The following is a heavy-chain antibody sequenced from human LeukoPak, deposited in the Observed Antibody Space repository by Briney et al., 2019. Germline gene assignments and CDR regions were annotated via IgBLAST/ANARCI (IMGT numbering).Heavy chain of an antibody. V-gene: IGHV1-69*06. CDR3: ATSSSGSYPNYYYYYYMDV. Sequence: ASVKVSCKASGYIFTYYYMHWVRQAPGQGLEWMGGIIPIFGTANYAQKFQGRVTMTEDTSTDTAYMELSSLRSEDTAVYYCATSSSGSYPNYYYYYYMDVWGKGTTVTISS. J-gene: IGHJ6*03. CDR1: GYIFTYYY. CDR2: IIPIFGTA. D-gene: IGHD1-26*01.